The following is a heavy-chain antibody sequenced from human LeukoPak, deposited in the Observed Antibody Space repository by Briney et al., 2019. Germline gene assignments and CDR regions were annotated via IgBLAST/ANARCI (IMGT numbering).Heavy chain of an antibody. CDR3: ARGTLVEMGPQDY. J-gene: IGHJ4*02. Sequence: PSETLSLTCTVSGGSISSHYWSWIRQPPGKGLEWIGYIYYSGSTNYNPSLKSRVTISVDTSKNQFSLKLSSVTAADTAVYYCARGTLVEMGPQDYWGQGTLVPVSS. CDR2: IYYSGST. CDR1: GGSISSHY. D-gene: IGHD5-24*01. V-gene: IGHV4-59*11.